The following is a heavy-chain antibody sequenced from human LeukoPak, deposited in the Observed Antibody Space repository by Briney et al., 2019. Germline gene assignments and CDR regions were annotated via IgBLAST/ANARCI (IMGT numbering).Heavy chain of an antibody. Sequence: GGSLRLSCAASGFTFSNYWMHWVRQAPGKGLVWVSRINSDASSTRYADSVKGRFTISRDNAKNTLYLQMNSLRAEDTAVYYCALIVGAADVDYWGQGTPVTVSS. D-gene: IGHD1-26*01. V-gene: IGHV3-74*01. J-gene: IGHJ4*02. CDR1: GFTFSNYW. CDR3: ALIVGAADVDY. CDR2: INSDASST.